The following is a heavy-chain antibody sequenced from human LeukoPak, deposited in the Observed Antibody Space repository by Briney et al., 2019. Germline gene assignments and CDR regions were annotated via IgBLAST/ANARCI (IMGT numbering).Heavy chain of an antibody. D-gene: IGHD2-15*01. CDR2: ISSSSSTI. V-gene: IGHV3-48*04. CDR3: ARSYCSGGSCFYFDY. CDR1: GFNFSTSW. Sequence: GGSLRLSCAASGFNFSTSWMNWVRQAPGKGLEWVSYISSSSSTIYYADSAKGRFTISRDNAKNSLYLQMNSLRAEDTAVYYCARSYCSGGSCFYFDYWGQGTLVTVSS. J-gene: IGHJ4*02.